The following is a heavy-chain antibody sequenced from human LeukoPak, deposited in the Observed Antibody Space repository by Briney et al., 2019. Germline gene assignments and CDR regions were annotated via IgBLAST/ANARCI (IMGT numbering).Heavy chain of an antibody. V-gene: IGHV4-59*11. CDR1: GGSISSHY. D-gene: IGHD3-3*01. Sequence: SETLSLTCTVSGGSISSHYWSWIRQPPGKGLEWIGYIYYSGSTNYNPSLKSRVTISVDTSKNQFSLKLSSVTAADTAVYYCAREHRNYDFWSGPRYYYMDVWGKGTTVTVSS. CDR3: AREHRNYDFWSGPRYYYMDV. CDR2: IYYSGST. J-gene: IGHJ6*03.